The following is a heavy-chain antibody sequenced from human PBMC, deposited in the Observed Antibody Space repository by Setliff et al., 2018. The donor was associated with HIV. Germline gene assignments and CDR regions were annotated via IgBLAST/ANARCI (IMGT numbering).Heavy chain of an antibody. Sequence: PGGSLRLSCVASGFTSSSYAMTWVRQAPGKGLEWVSTISGSGSSTYYADSVKGRFAISRDNAKNSLYLQMKSLTAEDTAVYYCARLVSGELFGCHFDYWGQGTLVTVSS. J-gene: IGHJ4*02. CDR3: ARLVSGELFGCHFDY. V-gene: IGHV3-23*01. CDR2: ISGSGSST. D-gene: IGHD3-10*02. CDR1: GFTSSSYA.